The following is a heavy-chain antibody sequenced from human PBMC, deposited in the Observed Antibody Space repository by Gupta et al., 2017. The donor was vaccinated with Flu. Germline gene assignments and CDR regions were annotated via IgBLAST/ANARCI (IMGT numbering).Heavy chain of an antibody. D-gene: IGHD4-17*01. J-gene: IGHJ2*01. V-gene: IGHV4-34*01. Sequence: QVQLQQWGAGLLKPSETLSLTCAVYGGSFSGYYWSWIRQPPGKGLEGIGEINNSGRTNYNTSRKRRVTISVETSKNQVSLKLSSVTATETAVDYCARYLGVGDGDYSWYFDLGGRGTLVTVSS. CDR1: GGSFSGYY. CDR3: ARYLGVGDGDYSWYFDL. CDR2: INNSGRT.